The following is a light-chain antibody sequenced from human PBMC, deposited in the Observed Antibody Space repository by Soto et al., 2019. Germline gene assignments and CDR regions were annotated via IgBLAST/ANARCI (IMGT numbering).Light chain of an antibody. CDR2: EVR. CDR1: SSDVGFYDH. Sequence: QSALTQPASVSGSPGQSITISCNGTSSDVGFYDHVSWYQQHPGKAPKLLIFEVRDRPSGISNRFSGSKSGNTASLTISGLQAEDEGDYYCSAFRTSHTWIFGGGTKLTVL. J-gene: IGLJ2*01. V-gene: IGLV2-14*01. CDR3: SAFRTSHTWI.